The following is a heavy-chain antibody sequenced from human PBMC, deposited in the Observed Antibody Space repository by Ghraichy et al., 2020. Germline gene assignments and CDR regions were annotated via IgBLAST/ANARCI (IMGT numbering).Heavy chain of an antibody. CDR2: IQYSGST. CDR3: ARDAHSNSSGYYYYGMDV. CDR1: GGTISNFY. Sequence: SETLSLTCTVSGGTISNFYWSWIRQPPGKGLEWIGYIQYSGSTNYNPSLKSRLTISVDPSKNQFSLKRSSVIAADTAVYYCARDAHSNSSGYYYYGMDVWGQGTTVTVSS. V-gene: IGHV4-59*01. J-gene: IGHJ6*02. D-gene: IGHD6-6*01.